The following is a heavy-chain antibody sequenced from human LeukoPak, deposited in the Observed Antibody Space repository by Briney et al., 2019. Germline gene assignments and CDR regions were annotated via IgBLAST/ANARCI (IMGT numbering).Heavy chain of an antibody. CDR1: GYSISSGYY. Sequence: SETLSLTCTVSGYSISSGYYWGWIRQPPGKGLEWIGSIYYSGSTYYNPSLKSRVTISVDTSKNQFSLKLSSVTAADTAVYYCARGSSYWYFDLWGRGTLVTVSS. D-gene: IGHD6-19*01. J-gene: IGHJ2*01. CDR3: ARGSSYWYFDL. CDR2: IYYSGST. V-gene: IGHV4-38-2*02.